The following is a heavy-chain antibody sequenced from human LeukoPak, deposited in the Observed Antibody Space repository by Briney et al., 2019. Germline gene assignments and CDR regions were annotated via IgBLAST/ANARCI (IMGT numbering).Heavy chain of an antibody. D-gene: IGHD3-16*01. CDR2: ISAYNGNT. J-gene: IGHJ4*02. CDR1: GYTFTSYG. Sequence: GASVKVSCKASGYTFTSYGVSWVRQAPGQGLEWMGWISAYNGNTNYAQKLQGRVTMTTDTSTNTAYMELRSLRSDDTAVYYCARDDSIRLVPFDSWGQGTLVTVSS. V-gene: IGHV1-18*01. CDR3: ARDDSIRLVPFDS.